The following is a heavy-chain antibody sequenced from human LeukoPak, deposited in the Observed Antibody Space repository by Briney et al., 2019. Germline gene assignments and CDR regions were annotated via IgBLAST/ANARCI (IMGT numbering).Heavy chain of an antibody. CDR2: ISAYNGNT. J-gene: IGHJ6*02. CDR3: ARAILTFITMVRGVESYGTDV. Sequence: ASVKVSCKASGYTFTSYGISWVRQAPGQRLEWMGWISAYNGNTNYAQKLQGRVTMTTDTSTSTAYMELRSLRSEDTAVYYCARAILTFITMVRGVESYGTDVWGQGTTVTVSS. D-gene: IGHD3-10*01. V-gene: IGHV1-18*01. CDR1: GYTFTSYG.